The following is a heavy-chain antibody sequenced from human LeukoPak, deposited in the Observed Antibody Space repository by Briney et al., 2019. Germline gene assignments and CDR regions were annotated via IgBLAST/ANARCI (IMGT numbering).Heavy chain of an antibody. CDR3: ARDPHSGGGSDYDN. CDR2: ISSSSSYI. V-gene: IGHV3-21*01. Sequence: GGSLRLSCAASGFTFTTYSMNWVRQAPGKGLEWVSSISSSSSYIYYADSVKGRFTISRDNAKDSLYLQMNSLGGEETAVYYCARDPHSGGGSDYDNWGQGTLVTVSS. CDR1: GFTFTTYS. J-gene: IGHJ4*02. D-gene: IGHD2-15*01.